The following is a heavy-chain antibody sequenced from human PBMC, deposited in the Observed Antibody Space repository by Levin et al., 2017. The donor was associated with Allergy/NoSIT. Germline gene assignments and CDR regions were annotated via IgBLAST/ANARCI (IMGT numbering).Heavy chain of an antibody. CDR1: GGSISGGRYF. CDR2: IYYSGST. V-gene: IGHV4-39*01. CDR3: ARHGPYGDYHFDY. D-gene: IGHD4-17*01. Sequence: LSQTLSLTCTVSGGSISGGRYFWGWIRQPPGKGLEWIGSIYYSGSTSYNPSLKSRVTMSVDTSKNQFSLKLRSVTAADTAVFYCARHGPYGDYHFDYWGQGTLVTVSS. J-gene: IGHJ4*02.